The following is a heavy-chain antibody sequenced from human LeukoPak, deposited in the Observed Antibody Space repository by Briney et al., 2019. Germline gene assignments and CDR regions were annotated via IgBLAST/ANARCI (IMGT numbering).Heavy chain of an antibody. CDR1: GFTFSDFY. CDR3: ARDNFGAYDY. CDR2: ISASGYTI. D-gene: IGHD4-17*01. Sequence: PGGSLRLSCAASGFTFSDFYMSWIRQAPGKGLEWVSYISASGYTIYYADSLKGRFTISRDNAKNSLCLQLNSLRAEDTAVYYCARDNFGAYDYWGQGALVTVSS. V-gene: IGHV3-11*01. J-gene: IGHJ4*02.